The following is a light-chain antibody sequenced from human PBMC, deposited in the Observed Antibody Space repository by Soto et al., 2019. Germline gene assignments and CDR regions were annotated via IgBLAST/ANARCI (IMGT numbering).Light chain of an antibody. Sequence: QSALTQPASVSGSPGQSITISCTGTSSDVGAYDFVSWYQQHPDKAPKLMIYEVSNRPSGVSNRFSGSKSVNTATLTISGLQVEDEADYYCSSYTSSSTRVFGTGTKVPVL. J-gene: IGLJ1*01. CDR2: EVS. CDR1: SSDVGAYDF. CDR3: SSYTSSSTRV. V-gene: IGLV2-14*03.